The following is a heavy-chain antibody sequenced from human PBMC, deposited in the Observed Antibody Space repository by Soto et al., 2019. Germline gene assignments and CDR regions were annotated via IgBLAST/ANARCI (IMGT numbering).Heavy chain of an antibody. D-gene: IGHD3-22*01. CDR1: GGSISSSSYC. CDR2: IYYSGST. CDR3: ARGFITMIVVAGNWFDP. J-gene: IGHJ5*02. Sequence: SETLSLTYTVPGGSISSSSYCWGWIRQPPGKGLEWIGSIYYSGSTYYNPSLKSRVTISVDTSKNQFSLKLSSVTAADTAVYYCARGFITMIVVAGNWFDPWGQGTLVTVSS. V-gene: IGHV4-39*01.